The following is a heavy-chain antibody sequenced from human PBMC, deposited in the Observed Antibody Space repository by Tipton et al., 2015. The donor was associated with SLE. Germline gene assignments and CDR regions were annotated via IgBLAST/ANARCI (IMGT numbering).Heavy chain of an antibody. V-gene: IGHV3-30*03. Sequence: SLRLSCAASGFSFSTYSMNWVRQAPGKGLEWVAVISYDGSNKYYADSVKGRFTISRDNSKNTLYLQMNSPRAEDTAVYYCASEGYCSGGSCLFDYWGQGTLVTVSS. D-gene: IGHD2-15*01. CDR2: ISYDGSNK. J-gene: IGHJ4*02. CDR3: ASEGYCSGGSCLFDY. CDR1: GFSFSTYS.